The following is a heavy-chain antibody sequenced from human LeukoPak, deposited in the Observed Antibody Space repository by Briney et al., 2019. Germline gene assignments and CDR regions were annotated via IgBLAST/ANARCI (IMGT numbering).Heavy chain of an antibody. J-gene: IGHJ4*02. Sequence: SETLSLTCTVSGGSISSDYWSWIRQPPGKGLEWIGYIYYSGSTNYNPSLKSRVTISVDASKNQFSLKLSSVTAADTAVYYCARGGSYYGYFDYWGQGTLVTVLS. CDR1: GGSISSDY. D-gene: IGHD1-26*01. CDR3: ARGGSYYGYFDY. CDR2: IYYSGST. V-gene: IGHV4-59*01.